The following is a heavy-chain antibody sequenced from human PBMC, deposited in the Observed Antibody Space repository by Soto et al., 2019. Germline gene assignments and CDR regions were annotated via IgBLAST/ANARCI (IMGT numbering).Heavy chain of an antibody. V-gene: IGHV4-59*08. D-gene: IGHD3-3*01. CDR1: GGSISRYY. CDR2: IYYSGSA. J-gene: IGHJ5*02. CDR3: ARHDDNWFDP. Sequence: SETLSLTCTVSGGSISRYYWSFIRQPPGKRLEWLGYIYYSGSANYNPSLKSRVTLSVDTSKSQFSLKLSSVTAADTAVYYCARHDDNWFDPWGQGTLVTVSS.